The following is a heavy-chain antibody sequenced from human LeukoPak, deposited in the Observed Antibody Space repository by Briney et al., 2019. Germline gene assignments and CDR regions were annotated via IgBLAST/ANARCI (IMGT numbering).Heavy chain of an antibody. CDR1: GFTFDDYA. CDR2: ISWNSGSI. Sequence: GGSLRPSCAASGFTFDDYAMHWVRQAPGKGLEWVSGISWNSGSIGYADSVKGRFTISRDNAKNSLYLQMNSLRAEDTALYYCAKGYCSGGSCYYFDYWGQGTLVTVSS. D-gene: IGHD2-15*01. J-gene: IGHJ4*02. CDR3: AKGYCSGGSCYYFDY. V-gene: IGHV3-9*01.